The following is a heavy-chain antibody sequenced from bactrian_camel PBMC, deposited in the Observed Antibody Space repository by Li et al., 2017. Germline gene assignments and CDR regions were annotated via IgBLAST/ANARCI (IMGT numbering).Heavy chain of an antibody. Sequence: VQLVESGGGVVQYGGSLTLSCTGSGFNFGWYDMSWVRQAPGKELEWVASISSGGVNTHYPDSVKGRFTVSRDNAKNTLYLQMNSLKPEDTAMYYCAADEWGPTCYGLNSKYKGQGTQV. V-gene: IGHV3S32*01. J-gene: IGHJ4*01. CDR1: GFNFGWYD. D-gene: IGHD3*01. CDR2: ISSGGVNT.